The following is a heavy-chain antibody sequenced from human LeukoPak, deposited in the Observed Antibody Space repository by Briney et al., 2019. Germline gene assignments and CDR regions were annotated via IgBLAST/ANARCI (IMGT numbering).Heavy chain of an antibody. J-gene: IGHJ4*02. CDR2: ISSSGSTI. Sequence: GGSLRLSCAASGFSFNSFEMSWVRQAPGKGLEWVSYISSSGSTIYYADSVKGRFTISRDNAKNSLYLQMNSLRAEDTAVYYCARGWYNSGYHCDYWGQGTLVTVSS. D-gene: IGHD6-19*01. CDR3: ARGWYNSGYHCDY. V-gene: IGHV3-48*03. CDR1: GFSFNSFE.